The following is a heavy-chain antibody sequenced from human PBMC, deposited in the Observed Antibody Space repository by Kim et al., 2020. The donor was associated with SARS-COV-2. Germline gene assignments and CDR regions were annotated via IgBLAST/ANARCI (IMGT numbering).Heavy chain of an antibody. J-gene: IGHJ4*02. CDR1: GFNFSGHS. CDR2: VSSDGSKT. Sequence: GGSLRLSCAASGFNFSGHSLHWVRQAPGKGLDWVAIVSSDGSKTFYADSVKGRFTISRDNSKKTLSLQMNRRRVEETAVYYCVRVGRCSGGDCYSPLDNWGQRTLVTVSS. CDR3: VRVGRCSGGDCYSPLDN. D-gene: IGHD2-15*01. V-gene: IGHV3-30*04.